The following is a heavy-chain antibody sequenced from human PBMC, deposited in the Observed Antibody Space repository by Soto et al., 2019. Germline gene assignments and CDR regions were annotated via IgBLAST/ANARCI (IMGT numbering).Heavy chain of an antibody. CDR2: IYYSGNT. Sequence: SETLSLTCTVSGGSISSSGYYWSWIRQHPGKGLEWIGYIYYSGNTHYNPSLRSRVIMSLITSTNQSSLKLNSVSAADTAAYNCARVRCGSTSWLRLDYWGQGTLVTVSS. J-gene: IGHJ4*02. CDR3: ARVRCGSTSWLRLDY. D-gene: IGHD2-2*01. CDR1: GGSISSSGYY. V-gene: IGHV4-31*03.